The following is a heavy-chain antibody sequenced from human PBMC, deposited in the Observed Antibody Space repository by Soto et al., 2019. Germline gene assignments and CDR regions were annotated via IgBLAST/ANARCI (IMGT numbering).Heavy chain of an antibody. J-gene: IGHJ5*02. CDR2: MNPNSGNT. V-gene: IGHV1-8*01. Sequence: QVQLVQSGAEVKKPGASVKVSCKASGYTFTSYDINWVRQATGQGLEWMGWMNPNSGNTGYAQKVQGRVTMTRNTSISTAYMELSSLRSEDTAVYYCARGQVTTGTWADWFDHWGQGTLVTVSS. D-gene: IGHD1-1*01. CDR3: ARGQVTTGTWADWFDH. CDR1: GYTFTSYD.